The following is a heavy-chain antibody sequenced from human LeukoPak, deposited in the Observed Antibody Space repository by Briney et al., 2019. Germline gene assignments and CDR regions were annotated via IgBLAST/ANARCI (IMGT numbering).Heavy chain of an antibody. Sequence: GGSLRLSCAASGFTFSSYWMSWVRQAPGKGLEWVANIKQDGSEKYYVDSVKGRFTISRDNAKNSLYLQMNSLRAEDTAVYYCARFRFWGSSGQDYFDYWGQGTLVTVSS. CDR2: IKQDGSEK. D-gene: IGHD6-19*01. J-gene: IGHJ4*02. V-gene: IGHV3-7*01. CDR1: GFTFSSYW. CDR3: ARFRFWGSSGQDYFDY.